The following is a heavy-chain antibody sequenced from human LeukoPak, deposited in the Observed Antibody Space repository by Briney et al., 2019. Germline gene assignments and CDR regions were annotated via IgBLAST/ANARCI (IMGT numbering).Heavy chain of an antibody. CDR1: AFTLSTYA. D-gene: IGHD1-26*01. CDR3: ASGGFSGSYGYFDY. Sequence: GGSLRLSCAASAFTLSTYAMSWVRQAPGKGLEWVSGISAGKGNTYYADSVKGRFIISRDNSKNTLYLQMNSLRAEDTAVYYCASGGFSGSYGYFDYWGQGTLVTVSS. J-gene: IGHJ4*02. CDR2: ISAGKGNT. V-gene: IGHV3-23*01.